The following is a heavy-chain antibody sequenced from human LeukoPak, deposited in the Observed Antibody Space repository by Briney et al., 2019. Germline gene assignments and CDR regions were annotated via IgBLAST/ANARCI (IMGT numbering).Heavy chain of an antibody. CDR3: ARLAIRPYNWFDP. D-gene: IGHD2-2*02. CDR2: IYYSGST. J-gene: IGHJ5*02. V-gene: IGHV4-59*08. Sequence: SETLSLTCTVSGGSISSYYWSWIRQPPGKGLEWIGYIYYSGSTNYNPSLKSRVTISVDTSKNQFSLKLSSVTAADTAVYYCARLAIRPYNWFDPWGQGTLVTVS. CDR1: GGSISSYY.